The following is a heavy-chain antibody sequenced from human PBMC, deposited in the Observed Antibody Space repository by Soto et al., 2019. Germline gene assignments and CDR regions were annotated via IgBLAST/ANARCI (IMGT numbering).Heavy chain of an antibody. V-gene: IGHV3-7*01. CDR3: ARLYFAPPFTPLAY. J-gene: IGHJ4*02. D-gene: IGHD2-8*01. Sequence: GSRRLSCAASGFNFSNYWLSWVRQAPGKGLEWVGHIKKDGSEKYYVGSVVGRFTISRDNAENSLYLQMNSLRAEDTAVYYCARLYFAPPFTPLAYRGQGTLVTVP. CDR1: GFNFSNYW. CDR2: IKKDGSEK.